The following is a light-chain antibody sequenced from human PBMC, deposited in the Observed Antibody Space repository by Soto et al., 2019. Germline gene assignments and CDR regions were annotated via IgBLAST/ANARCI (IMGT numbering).Light chain of an antibody. V-gene: IGKV1-5*01. J-gene: IGKJ2*01. CDR3: QQYDSDSHT. CDR2: DAS. Sequence: DIQMTQSPSTLSASVGDRVTITCRASQSISTWLAWHQQRPGKAPKLLIYDASSVESGVPSRFSARGSGPEFTLPISSLQPDEFATYYYQQYDSDSHTLGQGTKVDTK. CDR1: QSISTW.